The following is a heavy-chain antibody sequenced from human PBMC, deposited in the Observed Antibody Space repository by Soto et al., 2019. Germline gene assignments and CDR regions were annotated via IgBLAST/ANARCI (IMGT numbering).Heavy chain of an antibody. V-gene: IGHV1-69*01. CDR2: IIPIFGTA. CDR3: ARDGGRXXXXXDX. D-gene: IGHD1-26*01. CDR1: GGTFSSYS. Sequence: QVQLVQSGAEVKKPGSSVKVSCKASGGTFSSYSINWVRQAPGQGLEWMGEIIPIFGTANYAQKFQGRVTITADESTSTAYMELSSLRSEDTAVYYCARDGGRXXXXXDXWGQXTLVTVSS. J-gene: IGHJ4*02.